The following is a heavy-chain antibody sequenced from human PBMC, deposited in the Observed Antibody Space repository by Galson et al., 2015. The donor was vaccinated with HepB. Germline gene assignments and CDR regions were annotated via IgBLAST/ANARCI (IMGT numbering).Heavy chain of an antibody. D-gene: IGHD3-3*01. J-gene: IGHJ4*02. V-gene: IGHV3-15*07. CDR3: TTEANDFWSGYYMNY. CDR2: IKSKTDGGTT. Sequence: SLRLSCAASGFTFSNAWMNWVRQAPGKGLEWVGRIKSKTDGGTTGYAAPVKGRFTISRDDSKNTLYLQMNSLKTEDTAVYYCTTEANDFWSGYYMNYWGQGTLVTVSS. CDR1: GFTFSNAW.